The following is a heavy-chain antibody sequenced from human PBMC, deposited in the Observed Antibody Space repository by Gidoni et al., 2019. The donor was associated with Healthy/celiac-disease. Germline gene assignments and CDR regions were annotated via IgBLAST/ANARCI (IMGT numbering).Heavy chain of an antibody. Sequence: EVQLVESGGGLVQPGRSLSLSCAASGFPFDDSAMPWARQAQGKGLEWVSGISWNSGSIGYADSVKGRFTSSRDNAKNSLYLQMNSLRAEDTALYYCAKARGVFGSSWYTVDDYYYGMDVWGQGTTVTVSS. J-gene: IGHJ6*02. CDR3: AKARGVFGSSWYTVDDYYYGMDV. D-gene: IGHD6-13*01. CDR1: GFPFDDSA. CDR2: ISWNSGSI. V-gene: IGHV3-9*01.